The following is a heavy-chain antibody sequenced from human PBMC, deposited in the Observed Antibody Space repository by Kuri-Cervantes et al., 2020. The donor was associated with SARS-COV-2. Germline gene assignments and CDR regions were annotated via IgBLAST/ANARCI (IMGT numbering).Heavy chain of an antibody. D-gene: IGHD6-6*01. V-gene: IGHV3-30*03. Sequence: GESLKISCAASGFTFSSYGMHWVRQAPGKGLEWVAVISYDGSNKYYADSVKGRFTISRDNSKNTLYLQMGSLRAEDMAVYYCARSLREYSSSGGYFQHWGQGTLVTVSS. CDR3: ARSLREYSSSGGYFQH. J-gene: IGHJ1*01. CDR1: GFTFSSYG. CDR2: ISYDGSNK.